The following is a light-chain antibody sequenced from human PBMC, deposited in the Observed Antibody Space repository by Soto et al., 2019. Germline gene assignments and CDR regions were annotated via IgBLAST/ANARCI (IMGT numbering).Light chain of an antibody. J-gene: IGKJ5*01. CDR3: MQALEIPPT. V-gene: IGKV2-28*01. CDR1: QSLLHHNGNNY. Sequence: DIVVTQSPLYLPVTPGEPASISCRSSQSLLHHNGNNYLDWYLQKPGQSPQLLFYLASVRASGVPDRFSGSGSGTDFTLKISRVEAEDVAIYYCMQALEIPPTFGQGTRLEIQ. CDR2: LAS.